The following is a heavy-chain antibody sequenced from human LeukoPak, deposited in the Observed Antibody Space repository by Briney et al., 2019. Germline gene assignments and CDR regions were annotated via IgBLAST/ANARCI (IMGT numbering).Heavy chain of an antibody. D-gene: IGHD5-18*01. CDR1: GFTFSSYA. CDR2: ISGSGGST. CDR3: AKGGVDTAKTYYYYGMDV. V-gene: IGHV3-23*01. Sequence: PGGSLRLSCAASGFTFSSYAMSWVRQAPGKGLEWVSAISGSGGSTYYADSVKGRFTISRDNSKNTLYLQMNSLRAEDTAVYYCAKGGVDTAKTYYYYGMDVWGQGTTVTVS. J-gene: IGHJ6*02.